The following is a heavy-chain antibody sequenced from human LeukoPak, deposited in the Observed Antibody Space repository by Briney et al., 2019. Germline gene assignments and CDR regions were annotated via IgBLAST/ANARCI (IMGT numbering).Heavy chain of an antibody. CDR3: ARDSKAYYYDSSGYYSSFDY. CDR2: INLSGGST. CDR1: GYTFTSYY. J-gene: IGHJ4*02. Sequence: ASVKVSCEASGYTFTSYYMHWVRQAPGQGLEWMGIINLSGGSTSYAQKLQGRVTMTRDTSTSTVYMELSSLRSEDTAVYYCARDSKAYYYDSSGYYSSFDYWGQGALVTVSS. V-gene: IGHV1-46*04. D-gene: IGHD3-22*01.